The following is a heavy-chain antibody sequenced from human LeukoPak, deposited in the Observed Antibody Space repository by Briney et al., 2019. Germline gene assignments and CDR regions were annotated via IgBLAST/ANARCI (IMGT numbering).Heavy chain of an antibody. CDR2: ISYDGSNK. Sequence: GGSLRLSCAASGFTFSSYWMSWVRQTPGKGLEWVAVISYDGSNKYYADSVKGRFTISRDNSKNTLYVQMNSLRVEDTAVYYCARDPNDFWSGYGYFDYWGQGTLVTVSS. J-gene: IGHJ4*02. CDR1: GFTFSSYW. D-gene: IGHD3-3*01. CDR3: ARDPNDFWSGYGYFDY. V-gene: IGHV3-30-3*01.